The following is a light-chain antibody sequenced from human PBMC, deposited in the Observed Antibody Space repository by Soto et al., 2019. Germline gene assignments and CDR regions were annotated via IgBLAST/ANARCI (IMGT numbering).Light chain of an antibody. Sequence: PSTLSGSVGDRVTITCRASQTISSWLAWYQQKPGKAPKLLIYKASTLKSGVPSRFSGSGSGTEFILTISSLQPDDFATYYCQQYNSYSPKFGQGTKVDIK. CDR3: QQYNSYSPK. V-gene: IGKV1-5*03. CDR1: QTISSW. CDR2: KAS. J-gene: IGKJ1*01.